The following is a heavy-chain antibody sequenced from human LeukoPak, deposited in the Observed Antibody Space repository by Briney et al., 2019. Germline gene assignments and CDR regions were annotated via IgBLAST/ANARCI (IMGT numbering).Heavy chain of an antibody. CDR3: ARTKQWLVQGYFDY. CDR2: ISYDGSNK. D-gene: IGHD6-19*01. J-gene: IGHJ4*02. V-gene: IGHV3-30-3*01. CDR1: GFTFSSYA. Sequence: GGSLRLSCAAPGFTFSSYAMHWVRQAPGKGLEWVAVISYDGSNKYYADSVKGRFTISRDNSKNTLYLQMNSLRAEDTAVYYCARTKQWLVQGYFDYWGQGTLVTVSS.